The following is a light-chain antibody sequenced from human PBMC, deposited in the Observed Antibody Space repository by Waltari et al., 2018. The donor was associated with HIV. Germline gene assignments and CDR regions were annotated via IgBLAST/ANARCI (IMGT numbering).Light chain of an antibody. CDR1: QTVLDRSHHKNY. CDR3: QQYYSKPPT. V-gene: IGKV4-1*01. CDR2: WAS. Sequence: DIEMTQSPDSLAVSLGERATINCKSSQTVLDRSHHKNYLAWYKQIPGQPPNLLIYWASTREYGVPDRFSGSGSGTEFTFTISSRQAEDVAIYYCQQYYSKPPTFGHGTKVEV. J-gene: IGKJ1*01.